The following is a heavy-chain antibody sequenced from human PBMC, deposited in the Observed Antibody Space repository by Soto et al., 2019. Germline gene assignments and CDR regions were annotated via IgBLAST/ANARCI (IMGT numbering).Heavy chain of an antibody. CDR3: ARVSEGYYGSGGSRAGMDV. CDR2: ITPIFGTA. J-gene: IGHJ6*02. Sequence: QVQLVQSGAEVKKPGSSVKVSCKASGGTFSSYAISWVRQAPGQGLEWMGGITPIFGTANYAQKFQGRVTITADKTTRTASMGLGSLRSWDQAVYSWARVSEGYYGSGGSRAGMDVWGRGTTVTVSS. CDR1: GGTFSSYA. V-gene: IGHV1-69*06. D-gene: IGHD3-10*01.